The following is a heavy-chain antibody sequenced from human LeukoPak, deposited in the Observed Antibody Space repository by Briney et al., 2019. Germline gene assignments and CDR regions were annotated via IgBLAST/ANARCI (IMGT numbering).Heavy chain of an antibody. CDR3: ARGVGSGWTDYYYYYYMDV. Sequence: SVRVSCKASGGTFSSFSISWVRQAPGQGLEWMGGIIHIFGTANYAQKFQGRVTITADESTSTAYMELNSLRSEDTAVYYCARGVGSGWTDYYYYYYMDVWAKGTTVTVSS. CDR1: GGTFSSFS. D-gene: IGHD6-19*01. J-gene: IGHJ6*03. V-gene: IGHV1-69*13. CDR2: IIHIFGTA.